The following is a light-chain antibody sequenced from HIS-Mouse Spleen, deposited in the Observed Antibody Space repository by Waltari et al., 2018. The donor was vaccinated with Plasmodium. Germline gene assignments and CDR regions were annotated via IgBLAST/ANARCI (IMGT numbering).Light chain of an antibody. V-gene: IGLV3-25*03. Sequence: SYELTQPPSVSVSPGQTARLTCSGDELPQPYAYWYQQKPGQAPVLVIYKDSERPSGIPERFSGSSSGTTVTLTISGVQAEDEADYYCQSADSSGTPNWVFGGGTKLTVL. CDR2: KDS. CDR3: QSADSSGTPNWV. CDR1: ELPQPY. J-gene: IGLJ3*02.